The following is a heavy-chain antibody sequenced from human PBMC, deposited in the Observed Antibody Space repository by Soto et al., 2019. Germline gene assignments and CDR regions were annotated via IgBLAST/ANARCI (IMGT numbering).Heavy chain of an antibody. CDR1: GFTFSSYA. CDR2: ISGSGGST. CDR3: ARDPFEYSSSLGWFDP. D-gene: IGHD6-6*01. J-gene: IGHJ5*02. Sequence: GGSLRLSCAASGFTFSSYAMSWVRQAPGKGLEWVSAISGSGGSTYYADSVKGRFTISRDNSKNTLYPQMNSLRAEDTAVYYCARDPFEYSSSLGWFDPWGQGTLVTVSS. V-gene: IGHV3-23*01.